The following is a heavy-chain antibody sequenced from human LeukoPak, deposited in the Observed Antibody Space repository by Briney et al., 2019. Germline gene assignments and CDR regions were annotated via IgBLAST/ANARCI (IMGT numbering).Heavy chain of an antibody. CDR1: VGSISSCY. D-gene: IGHD3-10*01. V-gene: IGHV4-59*01. J-gene: IGHJ4*02. Sequence: PSETLSLTCTVSVGSISSCYWSWIRQPPGKGLEWIGYIYYSGSTNYNPSLKSRVTISIDTSKNQFSLKLSSVTAADTAMYYCASHYGSGFDYWGQGTLVTVSS. CDR3: ASHYGSGFDY. CDR2: IYYSGST.